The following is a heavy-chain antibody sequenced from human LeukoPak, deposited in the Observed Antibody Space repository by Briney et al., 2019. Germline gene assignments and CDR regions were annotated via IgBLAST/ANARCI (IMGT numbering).Heavy chain of an antibody. J-gene: IGHJ4*02. CDR1: GFTVSSNY. D-gene: IGHD6-19*01. CDR3: ATVLEYSSAMGY. V-gene: IGHV3-53*01. CDR2: IYSGGST. Sequence: GGSLRLSCAASGFTVSSNYMSWVRQAPGKGLEWVSVIYSGGSTYYADSVKGRFTISRDNSKNTLYLQMNSLRAEDTAVYYCATVLEYSSAMGYWGQGTLVTVSS.